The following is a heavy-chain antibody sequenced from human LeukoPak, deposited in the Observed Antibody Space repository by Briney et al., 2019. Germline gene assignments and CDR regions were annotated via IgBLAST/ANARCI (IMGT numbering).Heavy chain of an antibody. CDR1: GGSISSGSYY. D-gene: IGHD6-19*01. J-gene: IGHJ6*02. V-gene: IGHV4-61*02. CDR3: ARGGYSSGWSPIDYYYYYGMDV. CDR2: IYTSGST. Sequence: SQTLSLTCTVSGGSISSGSYYWSWIRQPAGKGLEWIGRIYTSGSTNCNPSLKSRVTISVDTSKNQFSLKLSSVTAADTAVYYCARGGYSSGWSPIDYYYYYGMDVWGQGTTVTVSS.